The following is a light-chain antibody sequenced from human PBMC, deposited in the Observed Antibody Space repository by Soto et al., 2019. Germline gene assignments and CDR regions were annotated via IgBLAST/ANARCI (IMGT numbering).Light chain of an antibody. Sequence: IRMTQSPASLSASVGDRVTITCGASQSINTWLAWYQHKPGKAPKLLIYKASSLEGGVPSRFSGSGSGTEFTLTISSLQPDDFATYYCQQYNTYSRTFGQGTKVDNK. J-gene: IGKJ1*01. CDR3: QQYNTYSRT. CDR2: KAS. V-gene: IGKV1-5*03. CDR1: QSINTW.